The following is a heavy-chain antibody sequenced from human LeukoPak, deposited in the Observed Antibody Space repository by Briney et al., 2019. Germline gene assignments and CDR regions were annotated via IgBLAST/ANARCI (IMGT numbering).Heavy chain of an antibody. CDR2: IYYSGST. D-gene: IGHD3-3*01. J-gene: IGHJ4*02. V-gene: IGHV4-39*07. CDR1: GGSISSSSYY. CDR3: AREGGFYRPLDY. Sequence: SETLSLTCTVSGGSISSSSYYWGWIRQPPGKGLEWIGSIYYSGSTYYNPSLESRLTMSVDVSENQVSLKLTSVTAADTAVYYCAREGGFYRPLDYSGQGTLVTVSS.